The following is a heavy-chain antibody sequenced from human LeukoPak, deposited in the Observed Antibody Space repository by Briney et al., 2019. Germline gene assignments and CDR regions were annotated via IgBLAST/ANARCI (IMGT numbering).Heavy chain of an antibody. J-gene: IGHJ5*02. V-gene: IGHV4-4*02. CDR2: INQSGST. CDR1: NGSISSSNW. D-gene: IGHD6-13*01. CDR3: ARDLEQQGWFDP. Sequence: SETLSLTCAVSNGSISSSNWWSWVRQPPGKGLEWIGEINQSGSTYYNPSLKSRVTISVDRSKNQFSLKLSSVTAADTAVYYCARDLEQQGWFDPWGQGTLVTVSS.